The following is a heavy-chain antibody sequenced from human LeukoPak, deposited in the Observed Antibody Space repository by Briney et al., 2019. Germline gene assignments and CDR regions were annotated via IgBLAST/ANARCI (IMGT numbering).Heavy chain of an antibody. CDR3: ARGTIAAAGYYYFDY. J-gene: IGHJ4*02. V-gene: IGHV3-7*04. CDR1: GFTFSSYW. D-gene: IGHD6-13*01. Sequence: GGSLRLSCAASGFTFSSYWMSWVRQAPGKGLEWVANIKQDGSEKYYVDSVKGRFTISRDNAKNSLYLQMNSLRAEDTTVYYCARGTIAAAGYYYFDYWGQGTQVTVSS. CDR2: IKQDGSEK.